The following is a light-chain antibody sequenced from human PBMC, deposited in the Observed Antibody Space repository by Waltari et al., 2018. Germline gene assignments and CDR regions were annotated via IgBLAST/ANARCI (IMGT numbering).Light chain of an antibody. Sequence: QSALTQPASVSGSPGQSITISCTGTSSDVGGYNYVSWYQQHPGKAPKLMIYEVSNRHSGVSNRCSGYKSGNPASLTISGLQAEDEADYYCSSYTSSSTLVFGGGTKLTVL. CDR3: SSYTSSSTLV. CDR1: SSDVGGYNY. J-gene: IGLJ2*01. CDR2: EVS. V-gene: IGLV2-14*01.